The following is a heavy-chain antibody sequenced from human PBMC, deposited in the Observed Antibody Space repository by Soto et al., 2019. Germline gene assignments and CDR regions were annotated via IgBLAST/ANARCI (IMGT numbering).Heavy chain of an antibody. Sequence: QVQLVESGGGVVQPGRSLRLSCAASGFTFSSYGMHWVRQAPGKGLEWVAVIWYDGSNKYYADSVKGRFTISRDNSKNTLYLQMNSLRAEDTAVYCCARDWRDYPPPYYYYYGMDVWGQETTVTVSS. J-gene: IGHJ6*02. CDR2: IWYDGSNK. CDR3: ARDWRDYPPPYYYYYGMDV. V-gene: IGHV3-33*01. D-gene: IGHD4-17*01. CDR1: GFTFSSYG.